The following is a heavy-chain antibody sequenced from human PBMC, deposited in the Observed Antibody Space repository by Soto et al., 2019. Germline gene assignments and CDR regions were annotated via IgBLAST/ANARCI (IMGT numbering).Heavy chain of an antibody. CDR3: ARYYYDSSGYSYFDY. J-gene: IGHJ4*02. V-gene: IGHV4-31*03. CDR2: IHYSGGT. D-gene: IGHD3-22*01. Sequence: QVQLQESGPGLVKPSQTLSLTCSVSGGSISNGGGYYWSWLRQHPGKGLEWIGNIHYSGGTYYNPSLRSRVTISVDTSKNQFSLKLSSVTAADTAVYYCARYYYDSSGYSYFDYWGQGTLVTVSS. CDR1: GGSISNGGGYY.